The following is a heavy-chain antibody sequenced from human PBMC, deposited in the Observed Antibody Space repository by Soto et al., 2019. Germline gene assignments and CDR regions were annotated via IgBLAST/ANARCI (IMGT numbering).Heavy chain of an antibody. D-gene: IGHD3-16*01. V-gene: IGHV3-7*01. Sequence: EVHLVESGGGLVQPGGSLRLSCAASAFSFSSHWMSWVRQAPGKGLEWVANIKEDGSEKYYVDSVKGRFTISRDNAKNSVYLQMTSLRVEETAVYYCARIGWGYDYVWGRYFDYWGQGTLVTVSS. CDR1: AFSFSSHW. J-gene: IGHJ4*02. CDR2: IKEDGSEK. CDR3: ARIGWGYDYVWGRYFDY.